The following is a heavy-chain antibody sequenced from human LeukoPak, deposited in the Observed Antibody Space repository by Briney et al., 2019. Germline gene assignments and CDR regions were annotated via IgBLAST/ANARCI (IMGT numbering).Heavy chain of an antibody. J-gene: IGHJ4*02. CDR2: IRQDGDTK. Sequence: GGSLRLSCAASGFPFNAYWMTWVRQAPGRGLEWVANIRQDGDTKYYVDSVKGRFTISRDNAMNSLYLQMNSLRAEDTAIYYCARSLPYGTTWYGRSDFWGQGTLVTVSS. V-gene: IGHV3-7*03. D-gene: IGHD6-13*01. CDR1: GFPFNAYW. CDR3: ARSLPYGTTWYGRSDF.